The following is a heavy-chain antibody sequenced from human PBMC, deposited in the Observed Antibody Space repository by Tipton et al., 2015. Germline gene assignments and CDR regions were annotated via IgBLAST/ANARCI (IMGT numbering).Heavy chain of an antibody. CDR2: ISGGGDTT. J-gene: IGHJ4*02. D-gene: IGHD6-13*01. V-gene: IGHV3-23*01. Sequence: SLRLSCAASGFTFSSYWMTWVRQAPGKGLEWVSAISGGGDTTSYADSVKGRFTISRDDSKNTLYLQMNSLRVEDTAVYFCAKRKAGGRWYGEDSWGPGSLVTVSS. CDR3: AKRKAGGRWYGEDS. CDR1: GFTFSSYW.